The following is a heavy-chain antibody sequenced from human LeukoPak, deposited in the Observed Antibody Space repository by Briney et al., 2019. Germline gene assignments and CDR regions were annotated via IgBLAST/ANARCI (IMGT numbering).Heavy chain of an antibody. CDR3: ARDASPEGFDY. J-gene: IGHJ4*02. D-gene: IGHD1-14*01. CDR2: ISSSSTYI. Sequence: GGSLRLSCAASGFTFSSYSMNWVRQAPGKGLEWVSSISSSSTYIHYADSVRGRFTISRDNAKNSLYLQMNSLRADDTAVYYCARDASPEGFDYWGQGTLVTVSS. CDR1: GFTFSSYS. V-gene: IGHV3-21*01.